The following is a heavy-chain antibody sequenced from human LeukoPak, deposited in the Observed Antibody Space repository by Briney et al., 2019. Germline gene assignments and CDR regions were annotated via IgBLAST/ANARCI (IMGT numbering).Heavy chain of an antibody. V-gene: IGHV1-8*01. CDR1: GYTFTSYD. Sequence: VASVKVSCKASGYTFTSYDINWVRQATGQGLEWMGWMNPNSGNTGYAQKFQGRVTMTRNTSISTAYMELSSLRSEDTAVYYCARVGQREPLGPADYWGQGTLVTVSS. D-gene: IGHD1-1*01. CDR3: ARVGQREPLGPADY. J-gene: IGHJ4*02. CDR2: MNPNSGNT.